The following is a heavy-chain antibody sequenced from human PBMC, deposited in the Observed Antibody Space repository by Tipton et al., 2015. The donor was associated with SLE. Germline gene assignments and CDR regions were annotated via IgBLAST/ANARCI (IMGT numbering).Heavy chain of an antibody. CDR1: GGSFSGNY. Sequence: TLSLTCDLNGGSFSGNYWSWIRQPPGKGLEWIGSIYYSGDTYYTPSLKSRVTISVDTSKNQFSLKLSSVTAADTAVYYCARHDYDSYYFDYWGQGTLSTVSS. D-gene: IGHD3-16*01. CDR3: ARHDYDSYYFDY. V-gene: IGHV4-59*08. J-gene: IGHJ4*02. CDR2: IYYSGDT.